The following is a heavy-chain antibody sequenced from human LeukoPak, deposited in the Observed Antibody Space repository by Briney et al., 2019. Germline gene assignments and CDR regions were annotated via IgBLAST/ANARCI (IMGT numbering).Heavy chain of an antibody. J-gene: IGHJ6*02. D-gene: IGHD3-10*01. CDR2: INPNSGGT. Sequence: GASVKVSCKASGYKFTGNFIHWVRQAPGQGLEWMGWINPNSGGTNYAQKFQGRVTMTRDTSISTAYMELSRLRSDDTAVYYCARKLIYGEYGMDVWGQGTTVTVSS. CDR1: GYKFTGNF. V-gene: IGHV1-2*02. CDR3: ARKLIYGEYGMDV.